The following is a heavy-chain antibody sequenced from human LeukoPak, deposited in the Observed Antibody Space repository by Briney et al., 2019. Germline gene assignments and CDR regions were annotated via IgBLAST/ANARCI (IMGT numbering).Heavy chain of an antibody. D-gene: IGHD3-3*01. CDR2: INQDGSVK. Sequence: GGTLRLSCAGSGFIFRNYAMSWVRQAPGMGLEWVGNINQDGSVKHYVDSVRGRFTISRDNARDSVYLQMSALRVEDTAVYYCTRDFVFWGQGSLVTASS. V-gene: IGHV3-7*01. CDR3: TRDFVF. CDR1: GFIFRNYA. J-gene: IGHJ4*02.